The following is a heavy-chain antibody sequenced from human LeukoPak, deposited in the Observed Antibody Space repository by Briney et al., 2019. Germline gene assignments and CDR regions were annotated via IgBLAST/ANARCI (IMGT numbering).Heavy chain of an antibody. CDR2: FYRSGST. CDR3: ARHRLRAAAGTMGHFDY. V-gene: IGHV4-38-2*02. D-gene: IGHD6-13*01. Sequence: SETLSLTCTVSGYSISSGYFWGWIRQPPGKGLEWIGSFYRSGSTYYNPSLKSRVTVSVDTSKNQFSLKLSSVTAADTAVYYCARHRLRAAAGTMGHFDYWGQGTLATVSS. CDR1: GYSISSGYF. J-gene: IGHJ4*02.